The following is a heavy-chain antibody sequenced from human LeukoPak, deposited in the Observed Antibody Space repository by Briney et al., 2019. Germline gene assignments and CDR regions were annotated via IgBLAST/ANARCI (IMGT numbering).Heavy chain of an antibody. CDR2: MSYSGSP. CDR1: GVSISSSSYY. D-gene: IGHD6-19*01. J-gene: IGHJ3*02. V-gene: IGHV4-39*01. CDR3: ARLETAVAAI. Sequence: ASETLSLTCTVSGVSISSSSYYWGWIRQPPGKGLEWIGTMSYSGSPYYNPSLKSRVTTSADTSKNQLSLKLSSVTAADTAVYYCARLETAVAAIWGQGTMVTVSS.